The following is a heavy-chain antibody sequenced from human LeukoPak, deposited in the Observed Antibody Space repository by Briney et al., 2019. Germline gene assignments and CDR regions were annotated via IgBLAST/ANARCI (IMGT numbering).Heavy chain of an antibody. CDR3: AQSSSPYFFDY. CDR1: GYSFTNYW. V-gene: IGHV5-51*01. J-gene: IGHJ4*02. Sequence: GESLKISCKGSGYSFTNYWIGWVRQMPGKGLEWMGIIYPGDSDTRYSPSFQGQVTISADKSISTAYLQWSSLKASDTAMYYCAQSSSPYFFDYWDQGTLVTVSS. D-gene: IGHD6-6*01. CDR2: IYPGDSDT.